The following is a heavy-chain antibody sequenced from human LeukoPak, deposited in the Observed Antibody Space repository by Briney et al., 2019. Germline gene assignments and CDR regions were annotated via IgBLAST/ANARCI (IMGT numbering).Heavy chain of an antibody. V-gene: IGHV1-69*05. CDR3: ARELRFLEWLRAFDI. Sequence: SVKVSCKASGGTFSSYAISWVRQAPGQGLEWMGRIIPIFGTANYAQKFQGRVTITTDESTSTAYMELRSLRSDDTAVYYCARELRFLEWLRAFDIWGQGTMVTVSS. CDR1: GGTFSSYA. CDR2: IIPIFGTA. J-gene: IGHJ3*02. D-gene: IGHD3-3*01.